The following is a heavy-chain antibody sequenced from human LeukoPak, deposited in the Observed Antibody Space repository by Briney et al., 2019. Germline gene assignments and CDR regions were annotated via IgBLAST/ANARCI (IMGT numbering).Heavy chain of an antibody. J-gene: IGHJ4*02. Sequence: ASVKVSCKASGGTFSSYGISWVRQAPGQGLEWMGWISAYNGNTNYAQKLQGRVTMTTDTSTSTAYMELRSLRSDDTAVYYCARGYDYGDYFDYWGQGTLVTVSS. CDR2: ISAYNGNT. CDR3: ARGYDYGDYFDY. D-gene: IGHD4-17*01. CDR1: GGTFSSYG. V-gene: IGHV1-18*01.